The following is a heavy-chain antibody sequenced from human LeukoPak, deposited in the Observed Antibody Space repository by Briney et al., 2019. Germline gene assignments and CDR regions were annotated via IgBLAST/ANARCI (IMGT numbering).Heavy chain of an antibody. J-gene: IGHJ6*02. D-gene: IGHD2-21*02. CDR2: IYYSGST. Sequence: PSEALSLTCTVSGGSISSYYWSWIRQPPGKGLEWIGYIYYSGSTNYNPSLKSRVTISVDTSKNQFSLKLSSVTAADTAVYYCASGRGMVTAWYYYYGMDVWGQGTTVTVSS. V-gene: IGHV4-59*12. CDR3: ASGRGMVTAWYYYYGMDV. CDR1: GGSISSYY.